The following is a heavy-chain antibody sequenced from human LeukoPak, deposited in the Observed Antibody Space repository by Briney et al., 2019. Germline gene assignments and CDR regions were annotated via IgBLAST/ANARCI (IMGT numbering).Heavy chain of an antibody. V-gene: IGHV4-59*01. CDR3: ARAPTCSYDSSGQFHFDY. CDR1: GGSISTNY. J-gene: IGHJ4*02. CDR2: MYDSGSTT. D-gene: IGHD3-22*01. Sequence: SETLSLICTVSGGSISTNYWSWIRQPPGKGLEWIGYMYDSGSTTNYNPSLKSRVTISVDTSKNQFSLKLSSVTAADTAVYYCARAPTCSYDSSGQFHFDYWGQGTLVTVSS.